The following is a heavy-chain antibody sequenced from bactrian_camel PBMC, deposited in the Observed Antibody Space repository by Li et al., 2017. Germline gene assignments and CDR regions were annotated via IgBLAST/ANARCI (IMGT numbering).Heavy chain of an antibody. J-gene: IGHJ4*01. CDR2: MYRKGAA. D-gene: IGHD7*01. CDR3: AADLVTGGNWRSIDHWSY. CDR1: EFSTSC. V-gene: IGHV3S53*01. Sequence: HVQLVESGGGSVQAGGSLTLSCSYSEFSTSCIGWFRQAPGKEREGVAAMYRKGAAIYEDSVKGRFTISQDNAKPMLYLQMNALKPEDTAMYYCAADLVTGGNWRSIDHWSYWGQGTQVTVS.